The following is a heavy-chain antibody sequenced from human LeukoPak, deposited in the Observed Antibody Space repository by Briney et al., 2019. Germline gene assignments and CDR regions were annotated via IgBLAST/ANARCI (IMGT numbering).Heavy chain of an antibody. Sequence: PGGALLLSCAASGFPFSKARVSWGRQAPGKGPEWVGRIKSKTDGGTTDYAAPVKGRFTISRDDSKNTLYLQMNSLKTEDTAVYYCTTDEGDGSGYFDLWGRGTLVTVSS. J-gene: IGHJ2*01. D-gene: IGHD3-10*01. CDR2: IKSKTDGGTT. V-gene: IGHV3-15*01. CDR1: GFPFSKAR. CDR3: TTDEGDGSGYFDL.